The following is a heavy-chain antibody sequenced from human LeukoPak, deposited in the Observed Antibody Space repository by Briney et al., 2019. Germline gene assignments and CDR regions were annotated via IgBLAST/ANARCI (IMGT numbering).Heavy chain of an antibody. CDR1: GFTFSSYG. V-gene: IGHV3-30*18. D-gene: IGHD2-2*02. Sequence: PGRSLRLSYAASGFTFSSYGMHRVRQAPGKGLEWAAVISYDGSNKYYADSVKGRFTISRDNSKNTLYLQMNSLRAEDTAVYYCAKGVVPAAIAEDYYYYGMDVWGQGTTVTVSS. CDR2: ISYDGSNK. J-gene: IGHJ6*02. CDR3: AKGVVPAAIAEDYYYYGMDV.